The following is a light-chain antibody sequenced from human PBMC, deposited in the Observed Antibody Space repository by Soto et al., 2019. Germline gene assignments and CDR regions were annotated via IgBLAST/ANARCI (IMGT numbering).Light chain of an antibody. V-gene: IGKV1-5*03. Sequence: DIQMTQSPSTLSASVGDRVTITCRASQSVSSWLAWYQQKPGKAPKLLIYKESTLESGVPSRFSGSGSGTGFTLTISRLQPDDFATYYCQQYNSYSSFGQGTRLEIK. CDR2: KES. CDR1: QSVSSW. J-gene: IGKJ2*01. CDR3: QQYNSYSS.